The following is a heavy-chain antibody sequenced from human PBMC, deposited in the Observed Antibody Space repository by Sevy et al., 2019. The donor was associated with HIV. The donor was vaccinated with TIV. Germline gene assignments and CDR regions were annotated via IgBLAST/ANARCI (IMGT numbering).Heavy chain of an antibody. CDR3: VGEGVGGYSYSLDC. Sequence: GGSLRLSCAASGFSFSVYWMSWVRQAPGKGLEWVATLKQDGSEKYYVDSVKGRFTISRDNAKNSLYLQMNSLRAEDMAVYYGVGEGVGGYSYSLDCWGQGTLVTVSS. V-gene: IGHV3-7*01. CDR1: GFSFSVYW. D-gene: IGHD5-18*01. J-gene: IGHJ4*02. CDR2: LKQDGSEK.